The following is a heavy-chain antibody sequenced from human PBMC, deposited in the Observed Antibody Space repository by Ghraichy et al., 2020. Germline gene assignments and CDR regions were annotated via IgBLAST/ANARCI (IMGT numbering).Heavy chain of an antibody. D-gene: IGHD6-19*01. J-gene: IGHJ5*02. CDR2: IKQDGSET. CDR3: TALGLSGWRNWFDP. V-gene: IGHV3-7*03. Sequence: GGSLRLSCAASGFTFSSSWMSWVRQAPGKGLEWVANIKQDGSETYYLDSVKGRFTVSRDNARNSLFLQMNSLSAEDTAIYFCTALGLSGWRNWFDPWGQGTLVTVSS. CDR1: GFTFSSSW.